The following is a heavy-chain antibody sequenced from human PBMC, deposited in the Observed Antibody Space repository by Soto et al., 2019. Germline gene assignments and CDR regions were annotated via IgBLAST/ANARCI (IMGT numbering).Heavy chain of an antibody. V-gene: IGHV1-69*06. J-gene: IGHJ6*02. CDR3: ARPNAVAAAGLGPYGMDV. D-gene: IGHD6-13*01. CDR1: GGTFSSYA. CDR2: IIPIFGTA. Sequence: SVKVSCKASGGTFSSYASSWVRQAPGQGLEWMGGIIPIFGTANYAQKFQGRVTITADKSTSTAYMELSSLRSEDTAVYYCARPNAVAAAGLGPYGMDVWGQGTTVTASS.